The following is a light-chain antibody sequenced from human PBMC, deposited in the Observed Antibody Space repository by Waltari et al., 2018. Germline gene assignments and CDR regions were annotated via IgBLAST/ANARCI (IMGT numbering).Light chain of an antibody. J-gene: IGKJ1*01. Sequence: DIQMTQSPSSLSASVEDRVTITCRASQKISSYLNWYHQKPGTAPRLLNYDASRLQSWVPSRFSGSGSGTDFTLTISSLQPEDFGTYYCQQTYTTPRTFGQGTKVETK. CDR1: QKISSY. CDR2: DAS. V-gene: IGKV1-39*01. CDR3: QQTYTTPRT.